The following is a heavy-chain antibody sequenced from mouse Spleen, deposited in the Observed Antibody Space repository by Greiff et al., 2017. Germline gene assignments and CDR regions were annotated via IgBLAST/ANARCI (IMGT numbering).Heavy chain of an antibody. CDR3: ARGDGYSAWFAY. CDR1: GYTFTSYW. CDR2: IDPSDSYT. Sequence: QVQLQQPGAELVKPGASVKLSCKASGYTFTSYWMQWVKQRPGQGLEWIGEIDPSDSYTNYNQKFKGKATLTVDTSSSTAYMQLSSLTSEDSAVYYCARGDGYSAWFAYWGQGTLVTVSA. D-gene: IGHD2-3*01. J-gene: IGHJ3*01. V-gene: IGHV1-50*01.